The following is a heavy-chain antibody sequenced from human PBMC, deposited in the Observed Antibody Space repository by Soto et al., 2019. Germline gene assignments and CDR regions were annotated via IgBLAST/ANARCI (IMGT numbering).Heavy chain of an antibody. Sequence: SETLSITCSVSGSSISIGTDYWGWIRQPPGKGLEWIGNIHYSGSTYYNPSLKSRVNISVDTSKNQFSLKLNSVTAADTAVYYCARSVYYYDSGSYYMFNYWGPGTLVTVSS. J-gene: IGHJ4*02. D-gene: IGHD3-10*01. CDR2: IHYSGST. CDR3: ARSVYYYDSGSYYMFNY. V-gene: IGHV4-39*01. CDR1: GSSISIGTDY.